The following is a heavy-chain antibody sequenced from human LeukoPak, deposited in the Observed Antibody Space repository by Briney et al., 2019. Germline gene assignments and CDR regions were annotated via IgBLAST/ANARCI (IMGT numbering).Heavy chain of an antibody. J-gene: IGHJ4*02. CDR2: IYYSGST. V-gene: IGHV4-59*01. CDR3: AREGGPYRPLDY. Sequence: PSETLSLTCTVSGASISNYYWSWIRQPPGKGLEWIGYIYYSGSTYHNPSLKSRVTISVDTSKNQFSLKLSSVTAADTAVYYCAREGGPYRPLDYSGQGTLVTVSS. CDR1: GASISNYY.